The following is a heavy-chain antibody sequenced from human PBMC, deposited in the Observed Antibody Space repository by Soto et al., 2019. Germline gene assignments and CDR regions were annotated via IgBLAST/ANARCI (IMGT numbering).Heavy chain of an antibody. J-gene: IGHJ5*02. V-gene: IGHV3-74*01. Sequence: GGCLRLSCAASGFTFSSYWMHWVRQAPGKGLVWVSRINSDGSSTSYADSVKGRFTISRDNAKNTLYLQMNSLRAEDTAVYYCARDPGYSGYDPSWFDPWGQGTLVTVSS. CDR2: INSDGSST. CDR1: GFTFSSYW. CDR3: ARDPGYSGYDPSWFDP. D-gene: IGHD5-12*01.